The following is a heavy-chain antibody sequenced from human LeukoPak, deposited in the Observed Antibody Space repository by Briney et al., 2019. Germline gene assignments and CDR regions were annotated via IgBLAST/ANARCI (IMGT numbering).Heavy chain of an antibody. Sequence: ASGKCYSPASAYAFTIYDMHWARPAPRQGLEWIGILNPTTGDTTYAQEFQGRVTLTRDMSTSTVYLELSRLTSEDTAVFYCARYGFSAVWQGASHAFDIWGQGTVVTVSS. CDR2: LNPTTGDT. CDR3: ARYGFSAVWQGASHAFDI. V-gene: IGHV1-46*01. J-gene: IGHJ3*02. CDR1: AYAFTIYD. D-gene: IGHD1-26*01.